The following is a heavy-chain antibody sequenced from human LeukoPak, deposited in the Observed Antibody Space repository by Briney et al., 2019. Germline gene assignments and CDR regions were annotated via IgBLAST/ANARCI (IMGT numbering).Heavy chain of an antibody. Sequence: GGSLRLSCAASGFTFSSYEMNWVRQAPGKGLEWVSYISSSGSTIYYADSVKGRFTISKDNAKNSLYLQMNSLRAEDTAVYYCARGSTVTTNFYYYYYMDVWGKGTTVTVSS. D-gene: IGHD4-17*01. J-gene: IGHJ6*03. CDR3: ARGSTVTTNFYYYYYMDV. CDR2: ISSSGSTI. V-gene: IGHV3-48*03. CDR1: GFTFSSYE.